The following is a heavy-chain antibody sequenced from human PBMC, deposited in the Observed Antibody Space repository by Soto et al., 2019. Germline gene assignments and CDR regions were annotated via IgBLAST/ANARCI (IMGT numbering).Heavy chain of an antibody. J-gene: IGHJ4*02. CDR3: EVNAAGY. CDR1: GYTFTNYD. D-gene: IGHD2-15*01. V-gene: IGHV1-8*01. Sequence: QVQVVQSKAEVKKPGASVKVSCKTSGYTFTNYDINWVRQAPGQGLEWMGWVSPDHGNAGYAPQFQGRITMTSDTSTSTVYTELNNLSSDDTAVYFCEVNAAGYWGQGTMVTVSS. CDR2: VSPDHGNA.